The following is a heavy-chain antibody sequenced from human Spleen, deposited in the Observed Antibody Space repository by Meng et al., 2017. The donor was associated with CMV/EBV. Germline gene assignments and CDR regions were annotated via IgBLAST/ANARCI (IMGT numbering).Heavy chain of an antibody. V-gene: IGHV3-30-3*01. CDR2: ISYDGSNK. CDR1: GFAFSNSD. D-gene: IGHD3-3*02. J-gene: IGHJ4*02. Sequence: GESLKISCAASGFAFSNSDMNWVRQAPGKGLEWVALISYDGSNKYYADSVKGRFTISRDNSKNTLYLQMNSLRAEDTAVYYCARTGALRGYFDYWGQGTLVTVSS. CDR3: ARTGALRGYFDY.